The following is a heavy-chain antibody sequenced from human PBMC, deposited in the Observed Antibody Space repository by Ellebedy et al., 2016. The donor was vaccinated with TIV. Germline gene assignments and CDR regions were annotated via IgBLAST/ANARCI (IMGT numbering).Heavy chain of an antibody. J-gene: IGHJ3*02. CDR2: IYDDGRT. CDR1: GFTVSNNQ. Sequence: GESLNISCVASGFTVSNNQMSWVRQAPGKGLEWVSVIYDDGRTFYADTVKVRFTISRDNSKNTLYLQMNSLRAEDTALYYCARDDTWRLDIWGQGTMVTVSS. CDR3: ARDDTWRLDI. D-gene: IGHD5-12*01. V-gene: IGHV3-53*01.